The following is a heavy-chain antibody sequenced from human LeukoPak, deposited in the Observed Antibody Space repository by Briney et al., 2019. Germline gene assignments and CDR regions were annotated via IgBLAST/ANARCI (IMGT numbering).Heavy chain of an antibody. D-gene: IGHD4-17*01. CDR3: AVSGRFRGGTYGDYRD. CDR2: INPNSGGT. J-gene: IGHJ4*02. Sequence: ASVKVSCKASGYTSTGYYMHWVRQAPGQGLEWMGWINPNSGGTNYAQKFQGRVTMTRDTSISTAYMELSRLRSDDTAVYYCAVSGRFRGGTYGDYRDWGQGTLVTVSS. CDR1: GYTSTGYY. V-gene: IGHV1-2*02.